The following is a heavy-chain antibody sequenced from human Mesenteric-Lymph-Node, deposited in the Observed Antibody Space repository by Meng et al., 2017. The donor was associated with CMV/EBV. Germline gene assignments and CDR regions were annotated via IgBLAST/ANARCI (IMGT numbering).Heavy chain of an antibody. J-gene: IGHJ5*02. D-gene: IGHD3-22*01. CDR3: ARRIPRGGYYYDSSGHSDLFLPRFLQRGNLGWFDP. Sequence: KGLEWIGSIYYSGSTYYNPSLKSRVTISVDTSKNQFSLKLSSVTAADTAVYYCARRIPRGGYYYDSSGHSDLFLPRFLQRGNLGWFDPWGQGTLVTVSS. CDR2: IYYSGST. V-gene: IGHV4-39*01.